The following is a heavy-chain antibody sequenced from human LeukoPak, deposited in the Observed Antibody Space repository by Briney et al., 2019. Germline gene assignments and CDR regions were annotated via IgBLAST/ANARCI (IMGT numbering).Heavy chain of an antibody. CDR1: GFTFSSYA. V-gene: IGHV3-30-3*01. J-gene: IGHJ4*02. Sequence: GGSLRLSCAASGFTFSSYAMHWVRQAPGKGLEWVAVISYDGSNKYYADSVKGRFTISRDNSKYTLYLQMNSLRAEDTAVYYCARDRWVAARTFGDYWGQGTLVTVSS. CDR3: ARDRWVAARTFGDY. CDR2: ISYDGSNK. D-gene: IGHD6-6*01.